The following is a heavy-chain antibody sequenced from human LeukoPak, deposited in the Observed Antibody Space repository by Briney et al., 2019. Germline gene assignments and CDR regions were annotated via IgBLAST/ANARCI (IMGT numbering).Heavy chain of an antibody. J-gene: IGHJ4*02. V-gene: IGHV3-30*04. CDR2: ISYDGSNK. CDR3: ARDPLGDSTYYFDY. Sequence: GGSLRLSCAASGFTFSSYAMHWVRQAPGKGLEWVAVISYDGSNKYYADSVKGRFTISRDNSKNTLYLQMNSLRAEDTAVYYCARDPLGDSTYYFDYWGQGTLVTVSS. D-gene: IGHD2-21*01. CDR1: GFTFSSYA.